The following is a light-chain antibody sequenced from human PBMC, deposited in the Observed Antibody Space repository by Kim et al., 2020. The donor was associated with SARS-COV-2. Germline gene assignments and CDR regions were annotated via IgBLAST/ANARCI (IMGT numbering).Light chain of an antibody. V-gene: IGLV2-14*03. CDR1: SSDIGTYDY. CDR3: SSYTRSSAGL. Sequence: GQSITISCTGSSSDIGTYDYVSWYQQHPGKAPKLMIYDVSNRPSGVSYRFSGSKSGNTASLTISGLQAEDEAHYYCSSYTRSSAGLFGGGTKLTVL. CDR2: DVS. J-gene: IGLJ3*02.